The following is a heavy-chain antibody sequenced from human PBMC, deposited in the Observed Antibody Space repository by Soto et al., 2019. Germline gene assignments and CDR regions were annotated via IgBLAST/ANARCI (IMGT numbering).Heavy chain of an antibody. CDR2: IIPIFGTA. J-gene: IGHJ6*02. CDR1: GGTFSSYA. V-gene: IGHV1-69*01. D-gene: IGHD3-22*01. Sequence: QVQLVQSGAEVKKPGSSVKVSCKASGGTFSSYAISWVRQAPGQGLEWMGGIIPIFGTANYAQKFQGRVTITEDETTSTAYMELSSLRSEDTAVYYCARHNYYDSSGYYYVPYYYYYYGMDVWGQGTTVTVSS. CDR3: ARHNYYDSSGYYYVPYYYYYYGMDV.